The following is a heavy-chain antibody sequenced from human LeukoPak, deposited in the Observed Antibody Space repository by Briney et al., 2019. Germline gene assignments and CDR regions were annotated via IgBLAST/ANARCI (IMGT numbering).Heavy chain of an antibody. CDR3: ARHVGYEYFDY. CDR1: GGSFSDYY. V-gene: IGHV4-34*01. Sequence: PSETLSLTCAIYGGSFSDYYWSWIRQPPGKGLEWIGEINHSGSTNYNPSLKSRVTISVDTSKNQFSLKLSSVTAADTAVYYCARHVGYEYFDYWGQGALVTVSS. J-gene: IGHJ4*02. D-gene: IGHD5-12*01. CDR2: INHSGST.